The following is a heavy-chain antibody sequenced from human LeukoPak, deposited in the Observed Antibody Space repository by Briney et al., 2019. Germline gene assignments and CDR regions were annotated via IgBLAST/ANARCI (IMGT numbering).Heavy chain of an antibody. CDR2: FDPEDGET. D-gene: IGHD3-22*01. CDR1: GYTLTELS. CDR3: ATDKHYYDSSGSPTDY. Sequence: ASVKVSCKFSGYTLTELSMHWVRQAPGKGLEWMGGFDPEDGETIYAQKFQGRVTMTEDTSTDTAYMELSSLRSEDTAVYYCATDKHYYDSSGSPTDYWGQGTLVTVSS. V-gene: IGHV1-24*01. J-gene: IGHJ4*02.